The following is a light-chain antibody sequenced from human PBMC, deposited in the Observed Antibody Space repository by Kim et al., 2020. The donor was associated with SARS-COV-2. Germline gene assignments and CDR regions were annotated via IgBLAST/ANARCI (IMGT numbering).Light chain of an antibody. J-gene: IGKJ5*01. CDR2: GPS. CDR1: QSVSRNY. CDR3: QQYGSSST. Sequence: LSPGDTATRSGRASQSVSRNYLAWYQQKPGQTPRLLIYGPSSRATGVPDSVSGSASGTDFTLTISRLELEDFAVYYCQQYGSSSTFGQGTRLEIK. V-gene: IGKV3-20*01.